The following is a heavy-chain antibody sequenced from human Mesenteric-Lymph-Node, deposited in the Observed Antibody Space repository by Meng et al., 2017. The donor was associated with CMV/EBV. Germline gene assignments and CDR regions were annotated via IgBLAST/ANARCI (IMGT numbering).Heavy chain of an antibody. Sequence: GESLKISCAASGFTLNNARMSRVRQAPGKGLEWVANIKQDGSEKYFVDSVKGRVTISRDNAKNSLYLQMSNLRTEDTAVYYCARGQGSGTYCTSTNCYRDDAFDIWGQGTMVTVSS. CDR1: GFTLNNAR. V-gene: IGHV3-7*01. CDR2: IKQDGSEK. CDR3: ARGQGSGTYCTSTNCYRDDAFDI. D-gene: IGHD2-2*01. J-gene: IGHJ3*02.